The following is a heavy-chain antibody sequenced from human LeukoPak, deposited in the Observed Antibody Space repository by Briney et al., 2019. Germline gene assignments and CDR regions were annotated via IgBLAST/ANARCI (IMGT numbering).Heavy chain of an antibody. D-gene: IGHD5-24*01. J-gene: IGHJ4*02. V-gene: IGHV4-39*01. Sequence: SETLSLTCTVSGGSISSGSYYWGWIRQPPGKGLEWIGSIYYSGSTYYNPSLKSRVTISVDTSKSQFSLRLSSVTAADSAVYYCARQGRGIQLQTYFDYWDQGTLVTVSS. CDR3: ARQGRGIQLQTYFDY. CDR1: GGSISSGSYY. CDR2: IYYSGST.